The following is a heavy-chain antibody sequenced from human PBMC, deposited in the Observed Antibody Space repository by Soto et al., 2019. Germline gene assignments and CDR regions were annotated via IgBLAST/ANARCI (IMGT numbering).Heavy chain of an antibody. Sequence: GGSLRLSCAASGFTFSSYSMNWVRQAPGKGLEWVSYISSSSSTIYYADSVKGRFTISRDNAKKSLYLQMNSLRAEDTAVYYCARDRSTVTTKSYYYYYMDVWGKGTTVTVSS. J-gene: IGHJ6*03. CDR1: GFTFSSYS. CDR2: ISSSSSTI. CDR3: ARDRSTVTTKSYYYYYMDV. V-gene: IGHV3-48*01. D-gene: IGHD4-17*01.